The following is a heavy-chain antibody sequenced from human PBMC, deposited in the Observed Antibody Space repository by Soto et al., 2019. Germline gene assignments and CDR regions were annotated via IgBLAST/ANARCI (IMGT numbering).Heavy chain of an antibody. D-gene: IGHD6-13*01. Sequence: SETLSLTCIVSGGSISEKYWNWVRQPPGKGLEWIGLIFANGHTDYNPSLKSRVTMSVDASKNQFSLRLTSMTAADTAVYYCVASIAASGLNWLDPWGRGTLVTVYS. V-gene: IGHV4-4*07. CDR1: GGSISEKY. J-gene: IGHJ5*02. CDR3: VASIAASGLNWLDP. CDR2: IFANGHT.